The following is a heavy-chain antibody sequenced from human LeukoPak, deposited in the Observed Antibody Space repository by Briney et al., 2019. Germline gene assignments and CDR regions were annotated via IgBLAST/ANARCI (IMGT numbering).Heavy chain of an antibody. CDR1: EFTFSSYG. Sequence: GGSLRLSCAASEFTFSSYGMHWVRQAPGKGLEWVAVISYDGSNKYYADSVKGRFTISRDNAMNSLYLQVSSLRAEDTAWYYCARGQNYYGLGSQTFDIWGQGTMVTVSS. CDR3: ARGQNYYGLGSQTFDI. D-gene: IGHD3-10*01. V-gene: IGHV3-30*03. CDR2: ISYDGSNK. J-gene: IGHJ3*02.